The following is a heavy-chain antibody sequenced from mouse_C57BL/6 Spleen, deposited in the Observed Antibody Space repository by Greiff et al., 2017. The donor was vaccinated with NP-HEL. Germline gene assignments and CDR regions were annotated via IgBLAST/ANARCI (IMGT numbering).Heavy chain of an antibody. J-gene: IGHJ2*01. D-gene: IGHD1-1*01. CDR3: ARDSNYGDD. CDR2: ISDGGSYT. Sequence: EVHLVESGGGLVKPGGSLKLSCAASGFTFSSYAMSWVRQTPEKRLEWVATISDGGSYTYYPDNVKGRFTISRDNAKNNLYLQMSHLKSEDTAMYYCARDSNYGDDWGQGTTLTVSS. CDR1: GFTFSSYA. V-gene: IGHV5-4*01.